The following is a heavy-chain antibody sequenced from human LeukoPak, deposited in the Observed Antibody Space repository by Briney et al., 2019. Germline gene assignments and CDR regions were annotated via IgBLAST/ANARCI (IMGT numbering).Heavy chain of an antibody. D-gene: IGHD2-2*01. CDR1: GYTFTSYG. J-gene: IGHJ4*02. Sequence: ASVKVSCKASGYTFTSYGISWVRQAPGQGLEWMGWISAYNGNTNYAQKLQGRVTMTTDTSTSTAYMELRSLRAEDTAVYYCAKTVIVVVPAPDFDYWGQGTLVTVSS. CDR2: ISAYNGNT. V-gene: IGHV1-18*01. CDR3: AKTVIVVVPAPDFDY.